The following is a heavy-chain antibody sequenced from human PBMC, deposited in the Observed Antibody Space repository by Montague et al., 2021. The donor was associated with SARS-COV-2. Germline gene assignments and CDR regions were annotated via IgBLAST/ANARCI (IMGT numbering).Heavy chain of an antibody. CDR2: IYYSGST. V-gene: IGHV4-31*03. D-gene: IGHD1-7*01. CDR3: VGTLALRRGWFDP. J-gene: IGHJ5*02. CDR1: GGSISSGGYY. Sequence: TLSLTCTVSGGSISSGGYYWSWIRQHPGKGLEWIGYIYYSGSTYYNPSLKSRVTISVDTSKNQFSLKLSSVTAADTAVYYCVGTLALRRGWFDPWGQGTLVTVSS.